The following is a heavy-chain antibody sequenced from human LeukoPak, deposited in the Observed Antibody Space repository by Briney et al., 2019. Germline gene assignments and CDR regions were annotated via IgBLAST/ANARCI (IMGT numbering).Heavy chain of an antibody. CDR3: ARGGVGPMIRGVKNWFDP. Sequence: ASVKVSCKASGYTFGNYGYSWVRQAPGQGLEWVGWINTNNGNTDYAQNLHGRVTMTIDTSTTTAYMDLRSLRSDETAFYCCARGGVGPMIRGVKNWFDPWGQGTLVTVSS. CDR2: INTNNGNT. D-gene: IGHD3-10*01. J-gene: IGHJ5*02. V-gene: IGHV1-18*04. CDR1: GYTFGNYG.